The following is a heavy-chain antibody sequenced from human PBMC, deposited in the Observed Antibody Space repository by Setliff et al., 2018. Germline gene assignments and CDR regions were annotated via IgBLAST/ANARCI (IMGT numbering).Heavy chain of an antibody. V-gene: IGHV3-48*03. CDR2: ISGSGSTT. CDR1: VFSFSTYE. CDR3: APERVLN. J-gene: IGHJ4*02. Sequence: GESLKISCAASVFSFSTYEMNWVRQAPGKGLEWVSYISGSGSTTYYADSVKGRFTISRDNAKNSLFLQMNSLRAGDTAIYYCAPERVLNWGQGTLVTVSS.